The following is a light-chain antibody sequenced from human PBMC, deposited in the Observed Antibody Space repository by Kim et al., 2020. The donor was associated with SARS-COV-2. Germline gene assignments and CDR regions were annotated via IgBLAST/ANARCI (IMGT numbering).Light chain of an antibody. V-gene: IGLV1-51*01. CDR3: ATWDSSLNTVV. CDR1: RSNIDNNY. CDR2: ENN. Sequence: KVAIACSGSRSNIDNNYVPWYQQHPGTAPKLFIYENNERPSGMPDRFSGSKSGTSATLDITGLHTGDEADYYCATWDSSLNTVVFGGGTNVTVL. J-gene: IGLJ2*01.